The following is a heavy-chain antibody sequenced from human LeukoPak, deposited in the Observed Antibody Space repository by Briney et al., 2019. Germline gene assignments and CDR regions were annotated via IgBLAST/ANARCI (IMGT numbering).Heavy chain of an antibody. CDR1: GGSISSYY. V-gene: IGHV4-59*01. J-gene: IGHJ5*01. CDR3: AREYNWIDY. CDR2: IYYRGST. Sequence: PSETLSLTCTVSGGSISSYYWSWIRQPPGKGLEWIGYIYYRGSTNYNPSLKSRVTISVDTSKNQFSLKLSSVTAADTAVYYCAREYNWIDYWGQGTLVTVSS.